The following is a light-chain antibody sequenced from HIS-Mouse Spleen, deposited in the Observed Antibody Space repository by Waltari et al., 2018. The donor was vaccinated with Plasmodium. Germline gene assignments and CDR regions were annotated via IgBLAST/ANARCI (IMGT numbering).Light chain of an antibody. J-gene: IGKJ3*01. CDR3: QQYNNWSFT. Sequence: EMVMTQSPATLSVSPGERATLSCRASQSVSSNLAWYQQKPGQAPRLPARFSGSGSGTEFTLTISSLQSEDFAVYYCQQYNNWSFTFGPGTKVDIK. CDR1: QSVSSN. V-gene: IGKV3-15*01.